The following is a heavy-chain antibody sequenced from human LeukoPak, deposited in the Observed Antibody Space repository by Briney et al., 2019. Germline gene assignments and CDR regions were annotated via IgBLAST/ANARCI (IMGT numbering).Heavy chain of an antibody. Sequence: SETLSLTCTVSGGSISSYYWSWIRQAPGKGLEWIGYIYYSGTTKYNPSLMGRVSISVDTSKNQFSLRLSSVAAADTAVYYCARHGGSYFYYWGQGTLVAVSS. CDR1: GGSISSYY. J-gene: IGHJ4*02. V-gene: IGHV4-59*08. CDR3: ARHGGSYFYY. D-gene: IGHD1-26*01. CDR2: IYYSGTT.